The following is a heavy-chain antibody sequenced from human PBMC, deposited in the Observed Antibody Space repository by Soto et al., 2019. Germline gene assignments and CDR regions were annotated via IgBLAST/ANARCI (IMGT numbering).Heavy chain of an antibody. J-gene: IGHJ4*02. D-gene: IGHD5-12*01. Sequence: QVQLQESGPGLVKPSGPLSLTCAVSGGSISSSNWWSWVRQPPGKGLEWIGEIYHSGSTNYNPSLKRRVTISVDKSKNQFALKLSSVTAADTAVYYCARGDSGYDPLDYWGQGTLVTVSS. CDR2: IYHSGST. CDR3: ARGDSGYDPLDY. CDR1: GGSISSSNW. V-gene: IGHV4-4*02.